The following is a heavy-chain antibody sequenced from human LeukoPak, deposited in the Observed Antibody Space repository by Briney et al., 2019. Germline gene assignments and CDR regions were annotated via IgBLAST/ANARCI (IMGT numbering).Heavy chain of an antibody. Sequence: ASVKVSCKASGYTFTSYGISWVRQAPGQGLEWMGWISAYNGNTNYAQKLQGRVTMTTDTSTSTAYMELRGLRSDDTAVYYCARTGGSGWYWNYYFDYWGQGTLVTVSS. J-gene: IGHJ4*02. CDR1: GYTFTSYG. CDR2: ISAYNGNT. V-gene: IGHV1-18*01. CDR3: ARTGGSGWYWNYYFDY. D-gene: IGHD6-19*01.